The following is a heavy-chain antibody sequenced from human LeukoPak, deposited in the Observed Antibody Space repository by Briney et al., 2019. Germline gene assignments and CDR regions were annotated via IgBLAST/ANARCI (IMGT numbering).Heavy chain of an antibody. Sequence: SETLSLTCTVSGGSISIYYWSWIRQPAGKGLEWIGRIYTSGSTNYNPSHKSRVTMSVDTSKNQFSLKLSSVTAADTAVYYCARFSSIAAAFDYWGQGTLVTVSS. CDR1: GGSISIYY. J-gene: IGHJ4*02. D-gene: IGHD6-13*01. V-gene: IGHV4-4*07. CDR3: ARFSSIAAAFDY. CDR2: IYTSGST.